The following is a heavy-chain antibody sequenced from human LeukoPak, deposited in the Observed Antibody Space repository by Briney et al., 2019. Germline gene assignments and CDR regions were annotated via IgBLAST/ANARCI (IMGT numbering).Heavy chain of an antibody. CDR1: GGSISTYY. V-gene: IGHV4-59*01. Sequence: SETLSLTCTVSGGSISTYYWTWVRQPPGKGLEWIGYIYYSGSANYNPSLKSRVTISVDTSKNQFSLKLSSVTAADTAVYYCARVRYSSSWYWFDPWGQGTLVTVSS. D-gene: IGHD6-13*01. J-gene: IGHJ5*02. CDR2: IYYSGSA. CDR3: ARVRYSSSWYWFDP.